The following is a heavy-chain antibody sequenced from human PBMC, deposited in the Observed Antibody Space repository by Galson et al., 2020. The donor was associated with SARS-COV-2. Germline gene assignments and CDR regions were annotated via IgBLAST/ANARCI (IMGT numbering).Heavy chain of an antibody. Sequence: PGGSLRLSCAASGFTFRSYAMNWVRQAPGKGLEWVSVFSGSGGVAYYADSVKGRFTVSRDDSKNTLYLQMNSLRAEDTAIYYCARGGLFGELLVPFEYWGQGTLVTVSS. V-gene: IGHV3-23*01. CDR3: ARGGLFGELLVPFEY. CDR1: GFTFRSYA. J-gene: IGHJ4*02. CDR2: FSGSGGVA. D-gene: IGHD3-10*01.